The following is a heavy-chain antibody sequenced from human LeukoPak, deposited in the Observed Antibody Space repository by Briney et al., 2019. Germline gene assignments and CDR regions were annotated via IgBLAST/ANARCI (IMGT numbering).Heavy chain of an antibody. J-gene: IGHJ3*02. D-gene: IGHD3-22*01. Sequence: SETLSLTCAVSGGSTTGGGYTWSWIRQPPGKGLEWIGNIYHSGSTYYNPSLKSRITISGDRSKNQFSLKLSSVTAADTAVYYCARGKTYYDISKDAFDIWGQGTMVTVSS. CDR3: ARGKTYYDISKDAFDI. CDR1: GGSTTGGGYT. V-gene: IGHV4-30-2*01. CDR2: IYHSGST.